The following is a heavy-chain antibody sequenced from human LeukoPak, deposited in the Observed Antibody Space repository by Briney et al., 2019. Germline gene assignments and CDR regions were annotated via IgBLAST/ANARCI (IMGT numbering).Heavy chain of an antibody. J-gene: IGHJ3*02. CDR3: ARDLSSRGYTYGTPAFTFDI. CDR2: ISYDGSNK. V-gene: IGHV3-30*04. Sequence: GGSLRLSCAASGFTFSSNAMHWVRQAPGKGLEWVAIISYDGSNKYYADSVKGRFTISRDNAKNSLSLLMNSLRAEDTAVYYCARDLSSRGYTYGTPAFTFDIWGQGTMVTVSS. D-gene: IGHD5-18*01. CDR1: GFTFSSNA.